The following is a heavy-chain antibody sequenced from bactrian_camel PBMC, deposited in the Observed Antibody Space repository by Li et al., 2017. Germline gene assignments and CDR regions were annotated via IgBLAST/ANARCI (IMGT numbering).Heavy chain of an antibody. J-gene: IGHJ6*01. D-gene: IGHD5*01. CDR1: GFNSGDYFSGYY. Sequence: QLVESGGGSAEVGGSLKLSCAASGFNSGDYFSGYYLYWVRQAPGSEREGVAAIDADGTTSYADSVKGRFTISEDNAKNTLYLQMNNLKPEDTAMYYCAADPPRAWGRCRGDFGYWGQGTQVTVS. V-gene: IGHV3S26*01. CDR2: IDADGTT. CDR3: AADPPRAWGRCRGDFGY.